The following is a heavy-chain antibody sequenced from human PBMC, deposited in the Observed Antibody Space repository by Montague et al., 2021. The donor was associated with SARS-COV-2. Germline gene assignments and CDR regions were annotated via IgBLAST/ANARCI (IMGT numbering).Heavy chain of an antibody. CDR1: GGSISSSSYY. CDR2: IYYSGST. V-gene: IGHV4-39*01. Sequence: SETLSLTCTVSGGSISSSSYYWGWIRQPSGKGLEWIGNIYYSGSTYYNPSLRSRVTISVDTSKNQFSLKLSSVTAADTAVYYCARPLVRGVPKAFDIWGQGALVIVSS. J-gene: IGHJ3*02. D-gene: IGHD3-10*01. CDR3: ARPLVRGVPKAFDI.